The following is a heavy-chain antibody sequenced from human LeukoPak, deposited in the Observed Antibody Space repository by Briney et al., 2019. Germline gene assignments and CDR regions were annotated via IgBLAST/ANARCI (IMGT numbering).Heavy chain of an antibody. J-gene: IGHJ4*02. D-gene: IGHD6-19*01. Sequence: PSEALSLTCTVSGVSISPYYWSWIRQPPGKGREWIGYMFYSGSTSYNPSLKSRVTISVDMSLNQFSLKLNSVTAADTAVYFCARVGEVAGTALDYWGQGTLVTVSS. CDR2: MFYSGST. CDR1: GVSISPYY. V-gene: IGHV4-59*01. CDR3: ARVGEVAGTALDY.